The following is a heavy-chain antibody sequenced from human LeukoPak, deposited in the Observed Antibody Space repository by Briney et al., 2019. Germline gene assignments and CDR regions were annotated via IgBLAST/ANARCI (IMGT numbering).Heavy chain of an antibody. CDR1: GFTFSSYE. CDR2: IHTIGSA. J-gene: IGHJ4*02. D-gene: IGHD1-26*01. V-gene: IGHV3-53*01. Sequence: GGSLRLSCAASGFTFSSYEMNWVRQAPGKGLEWVSVIHTIGSAFYADSVKGRFTISRDNSKNTLYLQMNSLRADDTAVYYCARGGSRQPCDYWGQGTLVTVSS. CDR3: ARGGSRQPCDY.